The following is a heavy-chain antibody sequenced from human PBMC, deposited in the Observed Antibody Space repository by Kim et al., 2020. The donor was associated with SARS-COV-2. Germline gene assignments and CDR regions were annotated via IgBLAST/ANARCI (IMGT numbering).Heavy chain of an antibody. J-gene: IGHJ6*02. CDR2: INHSGST. D-gene: IGHD3-10*01. V-gene: IGHV4-34*01. CDR3: ARGYYYGSGSYYHSYYYYGMDV. Sequence: SETLSLTCAVYGGSFSGYYWSWIRQPPGKGLEWIGEINHSGSTNYNPSLKSRVTISVDTSKNQFSLKLSSVTAADTAVYYCARGYYYGSGSYYHSYYYYGMDVWGQGTTVTVSS. CDR1: GGSFSGYY.